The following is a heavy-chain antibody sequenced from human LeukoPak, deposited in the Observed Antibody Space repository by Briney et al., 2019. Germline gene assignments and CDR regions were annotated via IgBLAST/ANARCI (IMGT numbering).Heavy chain of an antibody. CDR3: ARGGYYYGSGSYYDAFDI. V-gene: IGHV1-8*02. CDR2: MNPNSGNT. D-gene: IGHD3-10*01. Sequence: ASVKVSCKASRYTFTSYDINWVRQATGQGLEWMGWMNPNSGNTGYAQKFQGRVTMTRNTSISTAYMELSSLRSEDTAVYYCARGGYYYGSGSYYDAFDIWGQGTMVTVSS. CDR1: RYTFTSYD. J-gene: IGHJ3*02.